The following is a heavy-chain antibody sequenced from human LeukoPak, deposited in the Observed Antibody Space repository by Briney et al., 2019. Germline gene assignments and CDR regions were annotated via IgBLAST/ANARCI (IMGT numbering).Heavy chain of an antibody. CDR3: AKDLRGSSSWYYFDY. Sequence: PGGSLRLSCAASGFTFSSYGMHWVRQAPGKGLEWVAFIRYDGSNKYYADFVKGRFTISRDNSKNTLYLRMNSLRAEDTAVYYCAKDLRGSSSWYYFDYWGQGTLVTVSS. CDR2: IRYDGSNK. CDR1: GFTFSSYG. V-gene: IGHV3-30*02. J-gene: IGHJ4*02. D-gene: IGHD6-13*01.